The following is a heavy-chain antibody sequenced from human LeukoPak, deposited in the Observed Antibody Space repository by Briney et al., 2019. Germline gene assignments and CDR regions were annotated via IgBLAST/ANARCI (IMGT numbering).Heavy chain of an antibody. CDR3: ARGRYHDILTGYTAAFDY. Sequence: SEALSLTCTVSGGSISSYYWSWIRQPPGKGLGWIGYIYYSGSTNYNPSLKSRVTISVDTSKNQFSLKLSSVTAADTAVYYCARGRYHDILTGYTAAFDYWGQGTLVTVSS. CDR1: GGSISSYY. D-gene: IGHD3-9*01. V-gene: IGHV4-59*01. J-gene: IGHJ4*02. CDR2: IYYSGST.